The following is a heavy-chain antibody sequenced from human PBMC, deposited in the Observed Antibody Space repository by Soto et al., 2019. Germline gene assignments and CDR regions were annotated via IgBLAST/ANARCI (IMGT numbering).Heavy chain of an antibody. V-gene: IGHV3-23*01. CDR2: ISGLGIPT. J-gene: IGHJ5*02. CDR3: AKITTGAGSDS. Sequence: QSGGSLRLSCVGSRFTFINNGMTWVRQAPGKGLEWVSSISGLGIPTFYGDSVKGRFTISRDNSKNTLYLQMNSLRADDTAVYYCAKITTGAGSDSWGQGTLVTVSS. D-gene: IGHD6-19*01. CDR1: RFTFINNG.